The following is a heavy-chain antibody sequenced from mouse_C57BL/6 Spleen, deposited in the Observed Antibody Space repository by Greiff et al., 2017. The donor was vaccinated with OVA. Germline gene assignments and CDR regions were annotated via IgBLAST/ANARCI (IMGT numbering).Heavy chain of an antibody. D-gene: IGHD2-4*01. CDR3: ARNYDYLDF. J-gene: IGHJ2*01. V-gene: IGHV1-20*01. CDR1: GYSFTGYF. Sequence: EVKLMESGPELVKPGDSVKISCKASGYSFTGYFMNWVMQSHGKSLEWIGRINPYNGDTFYNQKFKGKATLTVDKSSSTAHMELRSLTSEDSAVYYCARNYDYLDFWGQGTTLTVSS. CDR2: INPYNGDT.